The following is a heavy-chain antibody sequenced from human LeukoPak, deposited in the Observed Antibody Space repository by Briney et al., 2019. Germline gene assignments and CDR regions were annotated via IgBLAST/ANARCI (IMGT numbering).Heavy chain of an antibody. J-gene: IGHJ5*02. Sequence: PSETLSLTCTVSGGSISSYYWSWIRQPPGKGLEWIGYIYYSGSTNYNPSLKSRVTKSVDTSKNQFSLKLSSVTAADTAVYDCAREREYCSSTSCYNWFDPWGQGTLVTVS. V-gene: IGHV4-59*01. CDR1: GGSISSYY. CDR2: IYYSGST. D-gene: IGHD2-2*01. CDR3: AREREYCSSTSCYNWFDP.